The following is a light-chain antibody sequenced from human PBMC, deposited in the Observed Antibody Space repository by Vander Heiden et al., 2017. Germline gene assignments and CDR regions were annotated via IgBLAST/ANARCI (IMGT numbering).Light chain of an antibody. CDR3: QSYDSSLSGYV. V-gene: IGLV1-40*01. Sequence: QSVLTQPPSLSGAPGQRVTISCTGSSSNIGAGYDVHWYQQLPGTAPKLLIYVNNNRPSGVPDRFSGSKSGTSASLAITGLRPEDGADYYCQSYDSSLSGYVFGSGTKVTVL. CDR2: VNN. J-gene: IGLJ1*01. CDR1: SSNIGAGYD.